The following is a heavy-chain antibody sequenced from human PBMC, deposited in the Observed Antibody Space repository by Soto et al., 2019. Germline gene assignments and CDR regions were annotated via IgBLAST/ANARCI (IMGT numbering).Heavy chain of an antibody. Sequence: ASVKVSCKASGYTFTSYHMDWVRQAPGQGLEWMGKISPSGDRTWFAQKFRGRVTMTRDTSTSTDYMELSSLRYEDTAVYYCARDGGNYGDDDYCGQGTLVTVSS. D-gene: IGHD4-17*01. CDR1: GYTFTSYH. V-gene: IGHV1-46*01. CDR2: ISPSGDRT. CDR3: ARDGGNYGDDDY. J-gene: IGHJ4*02.